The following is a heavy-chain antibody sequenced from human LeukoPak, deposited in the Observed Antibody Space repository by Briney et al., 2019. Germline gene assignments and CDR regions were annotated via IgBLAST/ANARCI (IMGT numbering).Heavy chain of an antibody. CDR1: GFTFSSYS. D-gene: IGHD1-26*01. V-gene: IGHV3-21*01. Sequence: PGGSLRLSCAASGFTFSSYSMNWVRQAPGKGLEWVSSISSSSSYIYYTDSVKGRFTISRDNAKNSLYLQMNSLRAEDTAVYYCARAGVGATIDIWGQGTMVTVSS. CDR2: ISSSSSYI. J-gene: IGHJ3*02. CDR3: ARAGVGATIDI.